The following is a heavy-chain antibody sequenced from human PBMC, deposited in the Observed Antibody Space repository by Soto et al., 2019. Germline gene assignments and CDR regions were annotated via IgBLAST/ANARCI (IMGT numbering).Heavy chain of an antibody. J-gene: IGHJ4*02. CDR3: AREVPVADTGYYDY. V-gene: IGHV4-4*07. Sequence: SETLSLTCTVSGGSISSSFWTWIRQPAGKGLEWIGRIYNTDNSNYNPSLKSRATMSVDTSKNQFSLNLRSVTAADTAVYYCAREVPVADTGYYDYWGQGIPVTVSS. CDR1: GGSISSSF. D-gene: IGHD6-19*01. CDR2: IYNTDNS.